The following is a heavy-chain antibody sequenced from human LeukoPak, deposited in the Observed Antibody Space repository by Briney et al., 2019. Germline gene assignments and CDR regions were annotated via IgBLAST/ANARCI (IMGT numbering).Heavy chain of an antibody. D-gene: IGHD3-10*01. V-gene: IGHV3-23*01. J-gene: IGHJ3*02. CDR3: AKDRGLWFGVDDDAFDI. CDR1: GFTFSSYA. Sequence: GGTLRLSCAASGFTFSSYAMSWVRQAPGKGLEWVSAISGSGGSTYYADSVKGRFTISRDNSKNTLYLQMNSLRAEDTAVYYCAKDRGLWFGVDDDAFDIWGQGTMVTVSS. CDR2: ISGSGGST.